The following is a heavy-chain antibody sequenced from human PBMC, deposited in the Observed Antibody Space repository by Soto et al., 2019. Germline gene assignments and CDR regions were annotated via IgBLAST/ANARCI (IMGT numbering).Heavy chain of an antibody. J-gene: IGHJ6*02. CDR2: IIPIFGTP. D-gene: IGHD2-2*01. Sequence: EASVKVSCKASGGTFTNYAFSWVRQAPGQGLEWMGGIIPIFGTPDYAQKCQGRVTITADESTRTASMELSSLRSDDTAVYYCARERSVGYCITTTCPKPFYYYAMDVWGQGTTVTVSS. V-gene: IGHV1-69*13. CDR3: ARERSVGYCITTTCPKPFYYYAMDV. CDR1: GGTFTNYA.